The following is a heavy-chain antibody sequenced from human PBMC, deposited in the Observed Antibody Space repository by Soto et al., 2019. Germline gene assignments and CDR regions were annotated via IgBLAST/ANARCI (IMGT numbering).Heavy chain of an antibody. J-gene: IGHJ5*02. CDR1: GFTFSDYA. D-gene: IGHD2-2*01. CDR2: ISGTGVPT. Sequence: EVQLLESGGGLVQPGGSLRLSCAASGFTFSDYAMSWVRQAPGKGLECLSLISGTGVPTLYAGSVKGRFSVSRDNSKNTLFLEMNDLRVDDTAIYYCAKSFCSSSSCFFLGVDPWGPGTLVTVSS. CDR3: AKSFCSSSSCFFLGVDP. V-gene: IGHV3-23*01.